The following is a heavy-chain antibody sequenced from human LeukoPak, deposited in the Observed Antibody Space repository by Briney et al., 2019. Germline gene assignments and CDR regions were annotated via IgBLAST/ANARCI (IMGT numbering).Heavy chain of an antibody. J-gene: IGHJ4*02. Sequence: GGSLRLPCAASGFTFTNAWMNWVRQAPGKGLEWVGRIKSKTDGGTTDYAAPVKGRFTISRDDSKTTLYLQMNSLKTEDTAVYYCAKDMSVAQQLVRGVFDYWGQGTLVTVSS. D-gene: IGHD6-13*01. CDR3: AKDMSVAQQLVRGVFDY. CDR1: GFTFTNAW. V-gene: IGHV3-15*07. CDR2: IKSKTDGGTT.